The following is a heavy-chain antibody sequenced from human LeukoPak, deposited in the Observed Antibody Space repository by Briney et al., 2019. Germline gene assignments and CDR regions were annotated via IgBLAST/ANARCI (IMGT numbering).Heavy chain of an antibody. CDR2: LWSDGSNK. J-gene: IGHJ4*02. CDR3: ARGSGSFSGGSDY. CDR1: GFTFSSYG. Sequence: GGALRLSCAGFGFTFSSYGMHWVRQTQGKGLEGVAVLWSDGSNKYYADSVKGRFTISRDNSKNTLYLQMNSLRAEDTAVYYCARGSGSFSGGSDYWGQGTLVTVSS. V-gene: IGHV3-33*01. D-gene: IGHD1-26*01.